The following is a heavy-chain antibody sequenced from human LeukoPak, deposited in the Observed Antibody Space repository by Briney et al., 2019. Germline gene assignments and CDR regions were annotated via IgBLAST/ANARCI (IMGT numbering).Heavy chain of an antibody. CDR3: VRGDTYDFYYYYGMDV. Sequence: GGSLRLSCAASGFTFSSYWMHWVRQTPGKGLVWVSRINNDGSSTRNADAVKGRFTISRDNAKNTLYLQMNSLRPEDTAVYYCVRGDTYDFYYYYGMDVWGQGTTVTVSS. CDR1: GFTFSSYW. V-gene: IGHV3-74*01. CDR2: INNDGSST. J-gene: IGHJ6*02. D-gene: IGHD5-18*01.